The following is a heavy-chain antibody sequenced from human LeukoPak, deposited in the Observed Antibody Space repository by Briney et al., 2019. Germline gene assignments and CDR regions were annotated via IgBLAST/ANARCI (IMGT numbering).Heavy chain of an antibody. Sequence: GGTLRLSCAASGFTFSSYGMSWVRQAPGKGLEWVSAISGSGGSTYYADSVKGRFTISRDNAKKSLYLQMNSLRAEDTAVYYCARVYQGVSLFDGIDYWGQGTLVTVSS. CDR3: ARVYQGVSLFDGIDY. J-gene: IGHJ4*02. D-gene: IGHD3-10*01. CDR2: ISGSGGST. V-gene: IGHV3-23*01. CDR1: GFTFSSYG.